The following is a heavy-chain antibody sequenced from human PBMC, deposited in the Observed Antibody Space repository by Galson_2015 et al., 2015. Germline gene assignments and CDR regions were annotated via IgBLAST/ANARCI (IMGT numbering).Heavy chain of an antibody. V-gene: IGHV4-4*02. J-gene: IGHJ4*02. CDR2: IYHSGST. CDR1: GDPISSSHW. CDR3: ANRGAYSYTYYLDS. Sequence: SETLSLTCAVPGDPISSSHWWSWVRQPPGKGLEWIGEIYHSGSTNYNPSLKSRVTISIDKSKNQFSLRLSSVTAADTAVYYCANRGAYSYTYYLDSWGQATLVTVSS. D-gene: IGHD5-18*01.